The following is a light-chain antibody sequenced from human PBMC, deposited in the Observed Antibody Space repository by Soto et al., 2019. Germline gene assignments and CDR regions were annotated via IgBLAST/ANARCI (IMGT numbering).Light chain of an antibody. V-gene: IGKV1-5*01. CDR2: DAS. CDR1: QSISSW. Sequence: DIQMTQSPSTLSASVGDRVTIPCRASQSISSWLAWYQQKPGTAPKLLIYDASSLESGVPSRFSGSGSGTEFTLTISSLQPDDFATYYCQKYNSYSSWTFGQGTKVDIK. J-gene: IGKJ1*01. CDR3: QKYNSYSSWT.